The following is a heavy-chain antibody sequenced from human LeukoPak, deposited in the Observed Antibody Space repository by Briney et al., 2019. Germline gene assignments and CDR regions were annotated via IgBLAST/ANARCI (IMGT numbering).Heavy chain of an antibody. D-gene: IGHD1-14*01. J-gene: IGHJ4*02. Sequence: GGSLRLSCAASGFTFSSYSMIWVRQARGKGLEWVSYISSSSCTIYYADSVKGRFTISRDNTKNSLYLQMNRLRDEDTAVYYCARDRGNPTIPYYFDYWGQGTLVTVSS. CDR1: GFTFSSYS. V-gene: IGHV3-48*02. CDR3: ARDRGNPTIPYYFDY. CDR2: ISSSSCTI.